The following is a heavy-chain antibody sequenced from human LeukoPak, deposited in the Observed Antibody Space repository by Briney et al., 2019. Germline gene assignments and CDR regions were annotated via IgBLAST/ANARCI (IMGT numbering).Heavy chain of an antibody. D-gene: IGHD3-16*02. CDR3: ARDSRWLQNYYSGMDV. J-gene: IGHJ6*02. Sequence: GGSLRLSCAASGFTFSIYAMHWVRQAPGKGLEWVAVISSDGSNKYYADSVKGRFTISRDNSKSTLYLQMNSLRAEDTALYYCARDSRWLQNYYSGMDVGGQGTTVTVSS. V-gene: IGHV3-30-3*01. CDR2: ISSDGSNK. CDR1: GFTFSIYA.